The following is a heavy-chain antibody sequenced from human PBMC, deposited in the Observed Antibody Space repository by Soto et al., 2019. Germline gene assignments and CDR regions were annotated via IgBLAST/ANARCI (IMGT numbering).Heavy chain of an antibody. V-gene: IGHV5-10-1*01. J-gene: IGHJ6*02. D-gene: IGHD2-8*01. Sequence: PGESLKISCKGSGYSFTSYWISWVRQMPGKGLEWMGRIDPSDSNTNYSPSFQGHVTTSADKSISTAYLQWSSLKASDTAMYYCARENCTNGVCYANSYGMDVWGQGTTVTVSS. CDR3: ARENCTNGVCYANSYGMDV. CDR1: GYSFTSYW. CDR2: IDPSDSNT.